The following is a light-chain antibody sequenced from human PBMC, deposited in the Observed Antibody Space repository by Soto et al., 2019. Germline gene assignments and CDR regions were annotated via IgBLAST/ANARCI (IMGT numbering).Light chain of an antibody. Sequence: EIVMTQSPATLSGSPGERSTLSCMASQSVSSNLAWYQQKPGQAPKLLIYGASTRATGIPARFSGRGSGTEFTLTISSLQSEDFAVYYCQQYNNWPRTFGQGTKVDIK. CDR1: QSVSSN. J-gene: IGKJ1*01. V-gene: IGKV3-15*01. CDR2: GAS. CDR3: QQYNNWPRT.